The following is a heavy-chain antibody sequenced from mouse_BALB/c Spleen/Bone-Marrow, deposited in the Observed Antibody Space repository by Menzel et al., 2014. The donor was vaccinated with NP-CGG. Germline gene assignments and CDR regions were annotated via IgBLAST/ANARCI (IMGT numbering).Heavy chain of an antibody. J-gene: IGHJ2*01. CDR1: GYSFTSYW. CDR3: TKEWYYGFDY. CDR2: IYPGNSDT. Sequence: EVQGVESGTVLARPGASVKMSCKASGYSFTSYWMHWVKQRPGQGLEWIGAIYPGNSDTSYNQKFKGKAKLTAVTSASTAYMELSSLTNEDSAVYYCTKEWYYGFDYWGQGTTLTVSS. V-gene: IGHV1-5*01. D-gene: IGHD1-1*01.